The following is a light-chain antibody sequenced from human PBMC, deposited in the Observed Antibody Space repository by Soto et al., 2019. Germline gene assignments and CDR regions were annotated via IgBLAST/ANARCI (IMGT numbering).Light chain of an antibody. Sequence: QSVLTQPPSVSGAPGQRVTISCTGSSSNIGAGYDVHWYQQLPGTAPKLLIYGDTNRPSGVPDRFSGSKSGTSASLAITGLQAEDEADYYCQSYDSSLRGSVEFGGGTKLTVL. CDR2: GDT. J-gene: IGLJ2*01. V-gene: IGLV1-40*01. CDR1: SSNIGAGYD. CDR3: QSYDSSLRGSVE.